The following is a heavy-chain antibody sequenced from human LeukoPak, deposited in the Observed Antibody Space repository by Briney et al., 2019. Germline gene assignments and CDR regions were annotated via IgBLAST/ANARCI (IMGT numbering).Heavy chain of an antibody. CDR3: ARTTSDDSSGYYSDPLDY. J-gene: IGHJ4*02. Sequence: PVKVSCKASGGTFSSYAISWVRQAPGRGREWMGGIIQIFDTANYAQKFQGRVTITPDESTSTAYMELSSLRSEDTAVYHCARTTSDDSSGYYSDPLDYWGQGTLVTVSS. D-gene: IGHD3-22*01. CDR2: IIQIFDTA. CDR1: GGTFSSYA. V-gene: IGHV1-69*13.